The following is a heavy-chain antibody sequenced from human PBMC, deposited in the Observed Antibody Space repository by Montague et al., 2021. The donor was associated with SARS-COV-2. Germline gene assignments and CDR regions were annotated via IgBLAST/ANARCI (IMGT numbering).Heavy chain of an antibody. CDR2: INHSEGV. CDR1: RGSISGYY. Sequence: SETLSLTCTVSRGSISGYYWSWFSQHPAKGLVWIGEINHSEGVNYYPSPKSRVTITVDTSKNHYSLKLRTVTAAATAIDYCSRGYCSSNTCYRSLHYWGQGTLVAVSS. J-gene: IGHJ4*02. CDR3: SRGYCSSNTCYRSLHY. D-gene: IGHD2-2*01. V-gene: IGHV4-34*01.